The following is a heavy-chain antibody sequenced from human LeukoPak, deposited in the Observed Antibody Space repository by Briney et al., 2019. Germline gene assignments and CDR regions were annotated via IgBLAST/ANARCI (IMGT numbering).Heavy chain of an antibody. CDR3: ARVGYSSGYSFDY. Sequence: PGGSLRLSCAASGFTFSSYEMNWVRQAPGKGLEWVSYISSSGSSIYYADSVKGRFTISRDNAKNSLYLQMNSLRAEDTAVYYCARVGYSSGYSFDYWGQGTLVTASS. CDR2: ISSSGSSI. CDR1: GFTFSSYE. V-gene: IGHV3-48*03. J-gene: IGHJ4*02. D-gene: IGHD5-18*01.